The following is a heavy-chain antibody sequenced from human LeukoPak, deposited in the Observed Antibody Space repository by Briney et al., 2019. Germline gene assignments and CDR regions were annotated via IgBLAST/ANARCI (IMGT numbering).Heavy chain of an antibody. CDR2: FYSGGST. CDR3: AREKLGYWYFDL. J-gene: IGHJ2*01. V-gene: IGHV3-53*01. D-gene: IGHD1-26*01. CDR1: GFTLSSNY. Sequence: GGSLRLSCAASGFTLSSNYMNWVRQAPGKGLEWVSVFYSGGSTYYSESVKGRFTISRDNSKNSLYLQRNSLRAEDTAVYYCAREKLGYWYFDLWGRGTLVTVSS.